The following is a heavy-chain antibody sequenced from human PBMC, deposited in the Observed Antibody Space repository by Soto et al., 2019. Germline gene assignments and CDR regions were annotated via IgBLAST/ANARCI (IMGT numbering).Heavy chain of an antibody. CDR3: AKSSWLTALYYFDY. J-gene: IGHJ4*02. CDR1: GFTFSSYA. CDR2: ISGGGGTT. Sequence: EVQLLESGGGLVQPGGSLRLSCAASGFTFSSYAMTWVRQAPGKGLEWVSAISGGGGTTYYADSVKGRFTISRENSKNPLYLQMNSLRVEDTAVYYCAKSSWLTALYYFDYWGPGTLVSVSS. V-gene: IGHV3-23*01. D-gene: IGHD2-21*02.